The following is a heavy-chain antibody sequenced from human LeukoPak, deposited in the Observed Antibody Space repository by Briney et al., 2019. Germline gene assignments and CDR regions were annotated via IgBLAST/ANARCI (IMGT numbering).Heavy chain of an antibody. CDR3: ARWGDLYWYFDL. D-gene: IGHD2-21*02. CDR1: GGSISSGNYY. CDR2: IYTSGST. V-gene: IGHV4-61*02. Sequence: SQTLSLTCTVSGGSISSGNYYWNWIRQPAGKGLEWIGRIYTSGSTDYNPSLKSRVTLSVDTSKNQFSLKLSSVTAADTAVYYCARWGDLYWYFDLWGRGTLVTVSS. J-gene: IGHJ2*01.